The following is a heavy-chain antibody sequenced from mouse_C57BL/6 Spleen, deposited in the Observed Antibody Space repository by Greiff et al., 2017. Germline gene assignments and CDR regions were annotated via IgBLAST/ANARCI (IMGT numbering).Heavy chain of an antibody. V-gene: IGHV1-81*01. CDR2: IYPRSGNT. D-gene: IGHD1-1*01. CDR3: ARGRDYGSRGYYAMDY. J-gene: IGHJ4*01. CDR1: GYTFTSYG. Sequence: QVQLQQSGAELARPGASVKLSCKASGYTFTSYGISWVKQRTGQGLEWIGQIYPRSGNTYYNEKFKGKATLTADKSSSTAYMELRSLTSEDSAGYFCARGRDYGSRGYYAMDYWGQGISVTVSS.